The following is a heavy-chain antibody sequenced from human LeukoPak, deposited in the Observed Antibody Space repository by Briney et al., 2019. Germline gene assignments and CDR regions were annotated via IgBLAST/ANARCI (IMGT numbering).Heavy chain of an antibody. Sequence: ASVKVSCRASGYTFTSYDINWVRQATGQGLEWMGWMNPNSGNTNYAQKLQGRVTMTTDTSTSTAYMELRSLRSDDTAVYYCARDSTVTRKKFDYWGQGTLVTVSS. J-gene: IGHJ4*02. CDR1: GYTFTSYD. D-gene: IGHD4-17*01. V-gene: IGHV1-18*01. CDR3: ARDSTVTRKKFDY. CDR2: MNPNSGNT.